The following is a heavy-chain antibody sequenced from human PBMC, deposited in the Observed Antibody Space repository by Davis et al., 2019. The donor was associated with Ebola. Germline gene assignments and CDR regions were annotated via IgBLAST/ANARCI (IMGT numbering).Heavy chain of an antibody. V-gene: IGHV4-61*01. J-gene: IGHJ4*02. CDR3: ASTSYDYVWGSYRHDY. CDR1: GGSVSSGSYY. CDR2: IYYSGST. Sequence: SETLSLTCTVSGGSVSSGSYYWSWIRQPPGKGLEWIGYIYYSGSTNYNPSLKSRVTISVDRSKNQFSLRLSSVTAADTAVYYCASTSYDYVWGSYRHDYWGQGTLVTVSS. D-gene: IGHD3-16*02.